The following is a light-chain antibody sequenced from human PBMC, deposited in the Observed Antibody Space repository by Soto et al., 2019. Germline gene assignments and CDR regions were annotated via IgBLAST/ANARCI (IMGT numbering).Light chain of an antibody. Sequence: QSALTQPPSASGSPGQSVTISCTGTSSDVGAYNYVSWYQHRPGKAPKLMIYEVTKRPSGVPDRFSGAKSGNTASLTVSGLQAEDEADYYCTSHAGTNTFPDVFGTGTKVTVL. J-gene: IGLJ1*01. CDR1: SSDVGAYNY. CDR3: TSHAGTNTFPDV. V-gene: IGLV2-8*01. CDR2: EVT.